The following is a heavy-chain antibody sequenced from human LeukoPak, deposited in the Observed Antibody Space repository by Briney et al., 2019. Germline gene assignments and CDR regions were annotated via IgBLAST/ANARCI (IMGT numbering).Heavy chain of an antibody. CDR3: ARGSSVSPVDY. CDR2: MNPNSGNT. Sequence: ASVKVSCKASGYTFTGYYMHWVRQATGQGLEWMGWMNPNSGNTGYAQKFQGRVTITRNTSISTAYLELSSLRSEDTAVYYWARGSSVSPVDYWGQGTLVTVSS. J-gene: IGHJ4*02. CDR1: GYTFTGYY. V-gene: IGHV1-8*03. D-gene: IGHD2-8*01.